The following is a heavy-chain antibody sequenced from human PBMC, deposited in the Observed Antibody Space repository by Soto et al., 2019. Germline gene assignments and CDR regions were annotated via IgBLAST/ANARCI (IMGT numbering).Heavy chain of an antibody. D-gene: IGHD3-22*01. Sequence: SVKVSCKSSGGTFSSYAISWVRQAPGQGLEWMGGIIPIFGTANYAQKFQGRVTITADESTSTAYMELSSLRSEDTAVYYCARDVYYYDSSGYYFDYWGQGTLVTVSS. CDR2: IIPIFGTA. CDR1: GGTFSSYA. CDR3: ARDVYYYDSSGYYFDY. V-gene: IGHV1-69*13. J-gene: IGHJ4*02.